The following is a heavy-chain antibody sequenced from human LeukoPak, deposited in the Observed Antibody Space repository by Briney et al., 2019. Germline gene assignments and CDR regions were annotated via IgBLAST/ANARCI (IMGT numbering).Heavy chain of an antibody. J-gene: IGHJ4*02. CDR3: AKAHTSSGYFSYFHY. Sequence: PGGSLRLSCAASGFTFSSYAMRWVRQAPGKGLEWVSAIGSGSGGTTIYADSVKGRFTISRDNSKNTLYLQMNSLRAEDTAVYYCAKAHTSSGYFSYFHYWGQGTLVTVSS. D-gene: IGHD3-22*01. CDR2: IGSGSGGTT. CDR1: GFTFSSYA. V-gene: IGHV3-23*01.